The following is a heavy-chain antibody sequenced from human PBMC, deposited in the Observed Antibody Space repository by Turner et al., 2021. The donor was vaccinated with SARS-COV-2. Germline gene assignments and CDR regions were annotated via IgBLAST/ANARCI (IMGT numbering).Heavy chain of an antibody. V-gene: IGHV4-34*12. J-gene: IGHJ6*04. CDR2: IIHSGST. CDR3: ARAVWVRGVRMDV. D-gene: IGHD3-10*01. Sequence: QVQPQQWGAGLLKPSETLSPTCPVYGGSFSGYYWSWIRQPPGKGLEWIGEIIHSGSTNYNPSLKSRVTISVDTSKNQFSLKLSSVTAADTAVYYCARAVWVRGVRMDVWGKGTTVTVSS. CDR1: GGSFSGYY.